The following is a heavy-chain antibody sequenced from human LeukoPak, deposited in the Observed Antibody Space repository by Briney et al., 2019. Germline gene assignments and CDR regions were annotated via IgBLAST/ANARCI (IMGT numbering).Heavy chain of an antibody. CDR3: ARDLNGYSSSWYGSWFDP. J-gene: IGHJ5*02. D-gene: IGHD6-13*01. CDR1: GGSISSSSYY. CDR2: IYYSGST. V-gene: IGHV4-61*01. Sequence: SETLSLTCTVSGGSISSSSYYWGWIRQPPGKGLEWIGYIYYSGSTNYNPSLKSRVTISVDTSKNQFSLKLSSVTAADTAVYYCARDLNGYSSSWYGSWFDPWGQGTLVTVSS.